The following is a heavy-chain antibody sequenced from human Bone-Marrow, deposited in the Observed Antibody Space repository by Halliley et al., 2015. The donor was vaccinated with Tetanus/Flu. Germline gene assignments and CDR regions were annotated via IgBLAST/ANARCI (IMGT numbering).Heavy chain of an antibody. CDR3: ARDRRNRHDSRGYYYPYYYFGLDV. V-gene: IGHV3-33*01. CDR1: AFTFSSHG. D-gene: IGHD3-22*01. CDR2: IWYDGTNK. J-gene: IGHJ6*02. Sequence: SLRLSCAASAFTFSSHGMHWVRQAPGKGLEWVAVIWYDGTNKYYADSVKGRFTISRDNSKNTLFLQMNSLRAEDTAVYYCARDRRNRHDSRGYYYPYYYFGLDVLGQGTTVTVSS.